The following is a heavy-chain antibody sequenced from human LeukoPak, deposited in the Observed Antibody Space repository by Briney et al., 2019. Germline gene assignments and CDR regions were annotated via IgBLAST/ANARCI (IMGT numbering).Heavy chain of an antibody. CDR2: LNPNSGDT. V-gene: IGHV1-2*02. J-gene: IGHJ4*02. CDR1: GYTFTAYS. CDR3: ARDGEVRQGHCSTTSCPVDY. Sequence: ASVKVSCKASGYTFTAYSMHWVRQAPGQGLEYTGWLNPNSGDTNYAQKFQGRVTMTRDTSMSTAYMELSGLRFDDTAVYYCARDGEVRQGHCSTTSCPVDYWGQGALITVSS. D-gene: IGHD2-2*01.